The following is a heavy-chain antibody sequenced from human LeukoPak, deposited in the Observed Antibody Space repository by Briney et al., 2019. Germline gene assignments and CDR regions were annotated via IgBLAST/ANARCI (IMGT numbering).Heavy chain of an antibody. Sequence: PGESLKISCKGSGYSYPTYWIGWGRQMPGKGPEWMGIIYPGDSETRYSPSFQGQVTISADKSISTAYLQWSRLKASDTAMYYCARKPRADYWGQGTLVTVSS. CDR1: GYSYPTYW. CDR2: IYPGDSET. J-gene: IGHJ4*02. CDR3: ARKPRADY. V-gene: IGHV5-51*01.